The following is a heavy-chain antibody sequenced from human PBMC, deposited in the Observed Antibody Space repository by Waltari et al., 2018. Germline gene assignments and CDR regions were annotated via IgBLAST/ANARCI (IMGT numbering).Heavy chain of an antibody. D-gene: IGHD3-10*01. Sequence: QITLKESGPTLVKPTQTLTLTCTFSGFSLSTSGVGVGWIRQPPGKALEWLALIYWNDDKRYSPSLKSRLTITKDTSKNQVVLTMTNMDPVDTATYYCAHRLRWFRELGGYFQHWGQGTLVTVSS. V-gene: IGHV2-5*01. CDR2: IYWNDDK. CDR3: AHRLRWFRELGGYFQH. CDR1: GFSLSTSGVG. J-gene: IGHJ1*01.